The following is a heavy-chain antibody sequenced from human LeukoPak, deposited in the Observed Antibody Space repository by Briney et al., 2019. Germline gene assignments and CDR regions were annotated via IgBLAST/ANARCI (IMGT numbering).Heavy chain of an antibody. J-gene: IGHJ6*03. CDR2: INRNGGST. CDR3: ARGEWLGYYYYMDV. CDR1: GFTFDDYG. D-gene: IGHD3-3*01. Sequence: GGSLRLLCAASGFTFDDYGMSWVRQAPGKGMEWVSGINRNGGSTGYADSVKGRFTISRDNAKNSLYLQVNSLRAEDTALYYCARGEWLGYYYYMDVWGEGTTVTVSS. V-gene: IGHV3-20*04.